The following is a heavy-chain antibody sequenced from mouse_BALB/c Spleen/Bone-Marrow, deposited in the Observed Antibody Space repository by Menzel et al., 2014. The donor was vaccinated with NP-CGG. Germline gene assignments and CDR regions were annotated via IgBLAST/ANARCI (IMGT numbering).Heavy chain of an antibody. CDR1: GYTFTDYA. CDR2: ISSSYGDA. V-gene: IGHV1S137*01. D-gene: IGHD1-1*01. CDR3: ARGLSYYYGTSYYFDY. J-gene: IGHJ2*01. Sequence: VQLQESGAELVKPGASVKISCKGSGYTFTDYAMHWVKQSHAKSLEWIGIISSSYGDATYNQKFKGKATMTVDKSSNTAYMELARLTSEDSAIYYCARGLSYYYGTSYYFDYWGQGTTLTVSS.